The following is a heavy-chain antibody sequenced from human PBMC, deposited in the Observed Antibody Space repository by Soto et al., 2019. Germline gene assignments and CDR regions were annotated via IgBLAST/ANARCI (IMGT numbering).Heavy chain of an antibody. CDR2: IDPSDAYT. Sequence: PGESLKISCKGSGYSFTSYWISWVRQMPGKGLEWMGRIDPSDAYTNDSPSFQGHVTISADKSISTAYLQWTSLKASDTAMYYCARRLLLHGDTSSWYDGDYYYGMDVWRQGTTVTVTS. J-gene: IGHJ6*02. D-gene: IGHD6-13*01. CDR1: GYSFTSYW. V-gene: IGHV5-10-1*01. CDR3: ARRLLLHGDTSSWYDGDYYYGMDV.